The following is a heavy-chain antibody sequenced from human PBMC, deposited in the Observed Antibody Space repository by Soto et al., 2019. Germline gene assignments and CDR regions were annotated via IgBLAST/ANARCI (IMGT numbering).Heavy chain of an antibody. CDR2: IYYSGST. D-gene: IGHD3-10*01. CDR1: GGSISSSSYY. J-gene: IGHJ5*02. Sequence: PSETLSLTCTVSGGSISSSSYYWGWIRQPPGKGMEWIGSIYYSGSTYYNPYLKSRVTISVDTSKNQFSLKLSSVTAADTAVYYCARISRITMVRGVRNSNWFDPWGQGTLVTVSS. CDR3: ARISRITMVRGVRNSNWFDP. V-gene: IGHV4-39*01.